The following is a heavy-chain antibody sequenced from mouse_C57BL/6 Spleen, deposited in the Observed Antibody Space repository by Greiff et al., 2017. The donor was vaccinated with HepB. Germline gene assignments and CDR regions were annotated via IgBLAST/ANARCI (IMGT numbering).Heavy chain of an antibody. J-gene: IGHJ1*03. CDR3: ARGPYYYGSSYLWYFDV. CDR2: ISSGSSTI. CDR1: GFTFSDYG. D-gene: IGHD1-1*01. Sequence: EVQVVESGGGLVKPGGSLKLSCAASGFTFSDYGMHWVRQAPEKGLEWVAYISSGSSTIYYADTVKGRFTISRDNAKNTLFLQMTSLRSEDTAMYYCARGPYYYGSSYLWYFDVWGTGTTVTVSS. V-gene: IGHV5-17*01.